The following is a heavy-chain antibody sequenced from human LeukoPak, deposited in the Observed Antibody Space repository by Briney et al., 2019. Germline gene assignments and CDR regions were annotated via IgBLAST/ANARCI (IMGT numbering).Heavy chain of an antibody. CDR1: GGSISRGGYY. CDR2: IYYSGST. D-gene: IGHD4-23*01. V-gene: IGHV4-31*03. Sequence: PSETLSLTCTVSGGSISRGGYYWSWIRQHPGKGLEWIGYIYYSGSTYYNPSLKSRVTISVDTSKNQFSLKLSSVTAADTAVYYCARESVVTPYYFDYWGQGTLVTVSS. CDR3: ARESVVTPYYFDY. J-gene: IGHJ4*02.